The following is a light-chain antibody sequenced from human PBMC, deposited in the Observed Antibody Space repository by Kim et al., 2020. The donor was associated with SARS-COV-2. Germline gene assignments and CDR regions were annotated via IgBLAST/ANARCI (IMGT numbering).Light chain of an antibody. Sequence: QSALTQPASVSGSPGQSITISCTGTNSDVGAYDYVSWYQQHPGKAPKLIIYDVSNRPSGVSNRFSGSKSGNTASLTISGLQAEDETDYYCSSYTSRSTWVFGGGTQLTVL. V-gene: IGLV2-14*03. CDR1: NSDVGAYDY. CDR2: DVS. J-gene: IGLJ3*02. CDR3: SSYTSRSTWV.